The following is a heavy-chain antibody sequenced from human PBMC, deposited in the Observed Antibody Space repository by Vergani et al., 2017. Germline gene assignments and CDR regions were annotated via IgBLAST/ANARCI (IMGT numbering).Heavy chain of an antibody. J-gene: IGHJ4*02. CDR1: GGSISSSSYY. V-gene: IGHV4-61*01. D-gene: IGHD3-16*01. CDR2: IYYSGST. Sequence: QLQLQESGPGLVKPSETLSLTCTVSGGSISSSSYYWSWIRQPPGKGLEWIGYIYYSGSTNYNPSHKSRVTISVDTSKNQFSLKLSSVTAAETAVYYCAGGPRYLFDYWGQGTLVTVSS. CDR3: AGGPRYLFDY.